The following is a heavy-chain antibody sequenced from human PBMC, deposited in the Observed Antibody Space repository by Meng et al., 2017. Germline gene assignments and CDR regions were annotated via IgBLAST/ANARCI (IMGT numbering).Heavy chain of an antibody. V-gene: IGHV4-4*03. CDR2: IYHSGST. Sequence: QVLVEEWGPGRGKPLGPRAPTGAVSGGSISSSNWWSWVRQPPGKGLEWIGEIYHSGSTNYNPSLKSRVTISVDKSKNQFSLKLSSVTAADTAVYYCARAGVGYYDSSGPYSYWGQGTLVTVSS. D-gene: IGHD3-22*01. CDR1: GGSISSSNW. J-gene: IGHJ4*02. CDR3: ARAGVGYYDSSGPYSY.